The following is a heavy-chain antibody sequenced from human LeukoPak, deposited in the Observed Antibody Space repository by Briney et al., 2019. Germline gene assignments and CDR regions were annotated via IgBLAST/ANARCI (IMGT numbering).Heavy chain of an antibody. J-gene: IGHJ4*02. CDR3: ARIIYVWGSYRYPLFDY. D-gene: IGHD3-16*02. CDR2: INPNSGGT. CDR1: GYTFTGYY. V-gene: IGHV1-2*02. Sequence: ASVKVSCKASGYTFTGYYMHWVRQAPGQGLEWMGWINPNSGGTNYAQKFQGRVTMTRDTSISTAYMELSRLRSDDTAAYYCARIIYVWGSYRYPLFDYWGQGTLVTVSS.